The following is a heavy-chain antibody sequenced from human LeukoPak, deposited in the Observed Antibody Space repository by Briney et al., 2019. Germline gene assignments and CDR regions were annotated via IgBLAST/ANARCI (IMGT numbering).Heavy chain of an antibody. D-gene: IGHD6-13*01. V-gene: IGHV1-3*01. CDR3: ARDRRGIAAAAPAGY. CDR1: GYTFTSYA. J-gene: IGHJ4*02. Sequence: ASVKVSCKASGYTFTSYAMHWVRQAPGQRLEWMGWINAGNGNTKYSQKFQGRVTITRDTSASTAYMELSSLRSEDTAVYYCARDRRGIAAAAPAGYWGQGTLVTVSS. CDR2: INAGNGNT.